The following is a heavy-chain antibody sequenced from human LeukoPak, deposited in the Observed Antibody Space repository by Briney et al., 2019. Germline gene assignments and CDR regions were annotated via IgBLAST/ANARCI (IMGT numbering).Heavy chain of an antibody. D-gene: IGHD1-26*01. CDR2: IIPIFGTA. Sequence: GASVKLSCKASGGTFSSYAISWVRQAPGQGLEWMGGIIPIFGTANYAQKFQGRVTITADESTSTAYMELSSLRSEDTAVYYCARGRVGATRLDYWGQGTLVTVSS. J-gene: IGHJ4*02. CDR1: GGTFSSYA. CDR3: ARGRVGATRLDY. V-gene: IGHV1-69*13.